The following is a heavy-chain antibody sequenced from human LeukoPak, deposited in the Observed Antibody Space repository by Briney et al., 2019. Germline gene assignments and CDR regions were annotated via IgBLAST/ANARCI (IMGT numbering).Heavy chain of an antibody. CDR2: INGGSGYI. CDR3: ARRPDYYDSSGYYYGYYFDY. V-gene: IGHV3-21*01. D-gene: IGHD3-22*01. CDR1: GFTISTYW. Sequence: GGSLRLSCSASGFTISTYWMSWVRQAPGKGLQWVSSINGGSGYIYYADSVKGRFTISRDNAKNSLYLQMNSLRAEDTAIYYCARRPDYYDSSGYYYGYYFDYWGQGTLVTVSS. J-gene: IGHJ4*02.